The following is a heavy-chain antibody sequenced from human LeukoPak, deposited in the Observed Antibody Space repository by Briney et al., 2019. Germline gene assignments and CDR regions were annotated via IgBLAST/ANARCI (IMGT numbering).Heavy chain of an antibody. CDR2: INPSGGST. CDR3: ARGGGGYDHYYGMDV. D-gene: IGHD5-12*01. V-gene: IGHV1-46*01. Sequence: ASVKVSCKASGYTFTSHYMHWVRQAPGQGLEWMGIINPSGGSTSYAQKFQGRVTMTRDTSTSTVYMELSSLRSEDTAVYYCARGGGGYDHYYGMDVWGKGTTVTVSS. CDR1: GYTFTSHY. J-gene: IGHJ6*04.